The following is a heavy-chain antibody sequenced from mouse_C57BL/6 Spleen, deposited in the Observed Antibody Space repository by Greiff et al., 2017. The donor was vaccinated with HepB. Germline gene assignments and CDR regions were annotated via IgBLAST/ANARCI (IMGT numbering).Heavy chain of an antibody. CDR2: ISDGGSYT. CDR1: GFTFSSYA. Sequence: EVKVEESGGGLVKPGGSLKLSCAASGFTFSSYAMSWVRQTPEKRLEWVATISDGGSYTYYPDNVKGRFTISRDNAKNNLYLQMSHLKSEDTAMYYCARVGYYGSSYGYFDVWGTGTTVTVSS. D-gene: IGHD1-1*01. V-gene: IGHV5-4*03. J-gene: IGHJ1*03. CDR3: ARVGYYGSSYGYFDV.